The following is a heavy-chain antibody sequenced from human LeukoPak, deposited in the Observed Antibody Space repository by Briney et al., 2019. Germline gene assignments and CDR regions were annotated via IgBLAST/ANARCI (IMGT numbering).Heavy chain of an antibody. J-gene: IGHJ6*02. V-gene: IGHV1-69*04. CDR3: ASLDGYCSGGSCYSPDYYGMDV. D-gene: IGHD2-15*01. CDR1: GGTFSSYA. CDR2: IIPIFGIA. Sequence: SVKVSCKASGGTFSSYAISWVRQAPGQGLEWMGRIIPIFGIANYAQKFQGRVTITADKSTSTAYMELSSLRSEDTAVYHCASLDGYCSGGSCYSPDYYGMDVWGQGTTVTVSS.